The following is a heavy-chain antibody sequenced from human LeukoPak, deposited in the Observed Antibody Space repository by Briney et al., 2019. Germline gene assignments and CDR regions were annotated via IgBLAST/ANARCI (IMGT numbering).Heavy chain of an antibody. D-gene: IGHD6-13*01. V-gene: IGHV3-48*02. Sequence: GGSLRLSCAASGFTFRSYTMNWVSQAPGRGLEWVSYISGSSTHIFYAESVKGRFTISRDNAKNSLYLQMNSLRDEDTAVYYCARDNRYGNSWPLDYWGQGTLVTVSS. CDR1: GFTFRSYT. CDR2: ISGSSTHI. CDR3: ARDNRYGNSWPLDY. J-gene: IGHJ4*02.